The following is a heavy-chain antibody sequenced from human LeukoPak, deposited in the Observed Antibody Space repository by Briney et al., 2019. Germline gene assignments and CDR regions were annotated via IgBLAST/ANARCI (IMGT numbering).Heavy chain of an antibody. D-gene: IGHD2-2*01. V-gene: IGHV3-21*01. CDR3: ARDFEYCSSTSCIFFDY. CDR2: ISSSSSYI. CDR1: GFTFSSYS. Sequence: GSLRLSCAASGFTFSSYSMNWVRQAPGKGLEWVSSISSSSSYIYYADSVKGRFTISRDNAKNSLYLQMNSLRAEDTAVYYCARDFEYCSSTSCIFFDYWGQGTLVTVSS. J-gene: IGHJ4*02.